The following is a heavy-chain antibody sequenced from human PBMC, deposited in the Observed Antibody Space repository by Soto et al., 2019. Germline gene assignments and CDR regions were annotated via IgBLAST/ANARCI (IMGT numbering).Heavy chain of an antibody. Sequence: GGSLRLSCLASGFTFSSYEMNWVRQAPEKGLEWVSYISGSGGTIYYADSVKGRFTISRDNAKNSVFLQMNSLRAEDTAVYYCASQGPSLSSSWYFDYWGQGTLVTVSS. CDR3: ASQGPSLSSSWYFDY. CDR2: ISGSGGTI. D-gene: IGHD6-13*01. J-gene: IGHJ4*02. V-gene: IGHV3-48*03. CDR1: GFTFSSYE.